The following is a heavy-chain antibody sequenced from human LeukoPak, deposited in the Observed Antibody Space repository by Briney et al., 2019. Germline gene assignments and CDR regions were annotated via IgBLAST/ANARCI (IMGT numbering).Heavy chain of an antibody. Sequence: GGSLRLSCAASGFTFSSYGMHWVRQAPGKGLEWVAVIWYDGSNKYYADSVKGRFTISRDNSKNTLYLQMNSLSAEDTAVYYCAKPGGRDGYNFDFDYWGQGTLVTVSS. CDR1: GFTFSSYG. CDR2: IWYDGSNK. J-gene: IGHJ4*02. V-gene: IGHV3-33*06. D-gene: IGHD5-24*01. CDR3: AKPGGRDGYNFDFDY.